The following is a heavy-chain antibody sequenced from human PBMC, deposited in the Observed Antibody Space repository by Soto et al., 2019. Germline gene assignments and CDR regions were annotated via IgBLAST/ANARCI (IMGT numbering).Heavy chain of an antibody. CDR3: ARAGYYDILTGYHPDLDY. V-gene: IGHV3-33*08. CDR2: IWYDGSNK. D-gene: IGHD3-9*01. CDR1: GFTFSSYG. J-gene: IGHJ4*02. Sequence: GGSLRLSCAASGFTFSSYGMHWVRQAPGKGLEWVAVIWYDGSNKYYADSVKGRFTISRDKSKNTLYLQMNSLRAEDTAVYYCARAGYYDILTGYHPDLDYWGQGTLVTVSS.